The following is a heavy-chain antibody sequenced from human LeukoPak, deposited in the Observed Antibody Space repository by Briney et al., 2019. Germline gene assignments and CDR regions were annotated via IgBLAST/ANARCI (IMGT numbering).Heavy chain of an antibody. Sequence: PGGSLRLSCAASGFTVSSNYMSWVRQAPGKGLEWVSVIYSGGSTYYADSVKGRFTISRDDSKNTLYLQMNSLRAEDTAVYYCANCRRDGYNQWYYGMDVWGQGTTVTVSS. CDR3: ANCRRDGYNQWYYGMDV. CDR2: IYSGGST. J-gene: IGHJ6*02. V-gene: IGHV3-53*05. D-gene: IGHD5-24*01. CDR1: GFTVSSNY.